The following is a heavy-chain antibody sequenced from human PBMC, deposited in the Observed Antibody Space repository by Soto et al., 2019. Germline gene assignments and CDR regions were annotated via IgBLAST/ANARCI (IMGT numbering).Heavy chain of an antibody. CDR1: GFPISSYA. CDR3: ARVWGDSGRDYFDH. V-gene: IGHV3-30-3*01. J-gene: IGHJ4*02. CDR2: ISHDGTNK. D-gene: IGHD1-26*01. Sequence: QVQLVESGGGVVQPGTSLRLSCAASGFPISSYAIHCVRQAPGKGLEWVAVISHDGTNKYYADSVKGRFTISRDNSKNTLYLHMNSLRDEDTAVYYCARVWGDSGRDYFDHWGQGTLVTVSS.